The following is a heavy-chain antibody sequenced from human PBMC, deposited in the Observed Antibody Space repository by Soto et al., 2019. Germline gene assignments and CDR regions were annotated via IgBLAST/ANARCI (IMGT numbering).Heavy chain of an antibody. CDR3: ASAGDYYDSSGYYPDDAFDI. Sequence: QVQLVQSGAEVKKPGSSVKVSCKASGGTFSSYTISWVRQAPGQGLEWMGRIIPSLGIANYAQKFQGRVTITADKSTSTADMELSSLRSEDTAVYYCASAGDYYDSSGYYPDDAFDIWGQGTMVTVSS. V-gene: IGHV1-69*02. CDR2: IIPSLGIA. CDR1: GGTFSSYT. D-gene: IGHD3-22*01. J-gene: IGHJ3*02.